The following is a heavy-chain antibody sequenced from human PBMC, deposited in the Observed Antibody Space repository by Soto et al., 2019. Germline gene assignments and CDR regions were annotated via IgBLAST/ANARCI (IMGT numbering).Heavy chain of an antibody. CDR3: ATAEVDY. CDR2: MNSDGSTI. V-gene: IGHV3-74*01. J-gene: IGHJ4*02. CDR1: GYTFGNHW. Sequence: GGSLRLSCAVAGYTFGNHWMHWVRQAPGKGLEWVSRMNSDGSTINYADSVKGRLTVSRDNARNTLYLQMNSLRVEDTAVYYCATAEVDYWGPGTLVTVSS.